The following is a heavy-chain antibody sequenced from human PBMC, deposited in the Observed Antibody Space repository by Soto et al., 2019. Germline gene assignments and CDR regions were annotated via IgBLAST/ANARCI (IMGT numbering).Heavy chain of an antibody. CDR3: ARGLVYDFWSGPSDY. Sequence: GPGPWSSSETLSLTCAVYGGSFSGYYWSWIRQPPGKGLEWIGEINHSGSTNYNPSLKSRVTISVDTSKNQFSLKLSSVTAADTAVYYCARGLVYDFWSGPSDYWGQGTLVTVSS. V-gene: IGHV4-34*01. D-gene: IGHD3-3*01. CDR2: INHSGST. J-gene: IGHJ4*02. CDR1: GGSFSGYY.